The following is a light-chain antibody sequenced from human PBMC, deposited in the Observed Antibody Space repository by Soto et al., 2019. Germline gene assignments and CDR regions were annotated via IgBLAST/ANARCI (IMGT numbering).Light chain of an antibody. CDR1: SSNIGSNY. Sequence: SVLTQPPSASGTPGQRVTISCSGSSSNIGSNYVYWYQQLPGTAPKLLIYRNNQRPSGVPDRFSGSKSGTSASLAISGLRSEDDADYYCAAWDDSLSGPVFGTGTKLTVL. V-gene: IGLV1-47*01. CDR2: RNN. J-gene: IGLJ1*01. CDR3: AAWDDSLSGPV.